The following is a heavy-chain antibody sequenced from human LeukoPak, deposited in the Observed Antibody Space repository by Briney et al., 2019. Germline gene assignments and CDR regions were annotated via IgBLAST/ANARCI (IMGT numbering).Heavy chain of an antibody. CDR3: ARDPGSGWTFDS. J-gene: IGHJ4*02. CDR2: LYHSGTT. V-gene: IGHV4-38-2*02. Sequence: SETLSLTCTVSGYSISSAYYWGWIRQPPGKGLEWIGSLYHSGTTYYNPSLKSRVTISMDTSTNQFFLKLSSVTAADTAVYYCARDPGSGWTFDSWGQGTLVTVSS. CDR1: GYSISSAYY. D-gene: IGHD3-22*01.